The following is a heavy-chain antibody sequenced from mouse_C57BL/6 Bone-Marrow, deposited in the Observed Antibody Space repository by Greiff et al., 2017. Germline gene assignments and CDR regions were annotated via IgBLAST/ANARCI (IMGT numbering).Heavy chain of an antibody. Sequence: QVQLQQPGAELVMPGASVKLSCKASGYTFTSYWMHWVKQRPGQGLEWIGEIDPSDSYTNYNQKFQGKSTLTVDNSSSTAYMQLSSLTSEDSAVYYCAREDYYYGSSFFDYWGQGTTLTVSS. CDR1: GYTFTSYW. J-gene: IGHJ2*01. CDR3: AREDYYYGSSFFDY. D-gene: IGHD1-1*01. CDR2: IDPSDSYT. V-gene: IGHV1-69*01.